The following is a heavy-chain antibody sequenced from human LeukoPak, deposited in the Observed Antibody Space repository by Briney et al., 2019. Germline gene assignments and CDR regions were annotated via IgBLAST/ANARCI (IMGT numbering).Heavy chain of an antibody. D-gene: IGHD3-22*01. Sequence: PGGSLRLSCAASGFTFDDYAMHWVRQAPGKGLEWVSLISGDGGSTYYADSVKGRFTISRDNSKNSLYLQMNSLRTEDTALYYCAKGVYYYDSSGYYLDAFDIWGQGTMVTVSS. CDR2: ISGDGGST. V-gene: IGHV3-43*02. J-gene: IGHJ3*02. CDR3: AKGVYYYDSSGYYLDAFDI. CDR1: GFTFDDYA.